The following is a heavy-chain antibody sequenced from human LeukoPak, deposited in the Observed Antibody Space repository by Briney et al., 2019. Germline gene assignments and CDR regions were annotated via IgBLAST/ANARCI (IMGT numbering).Heavy chain of an antibody. J-gene: IGHJ5*02. V-gene: IGHV1-69*04. D-gene: IGHD3-22*01. Sequence: ASVKVSCKASGGTFSSYAISWVRQAPGQGLEWMGRIIPILGIANYAQKFQGRVTITADKSTSTAYMELSSLRSEDTAVYYCARGSYYDSSGPMPTRKYWSDPWGQGTLVTVSS. CDR3: ARGSYYDSSGPMPTRKYWSDP. CDR1: GGTFSSYA. CDR2: IIPILGIA.